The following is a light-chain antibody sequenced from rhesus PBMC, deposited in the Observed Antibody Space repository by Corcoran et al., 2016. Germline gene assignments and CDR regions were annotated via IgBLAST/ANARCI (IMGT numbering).Light chain of an antibody. CDR3: QHNSGTPLT. CDR1: ENVKNH. V-gene: IGKV1-74*01. J-gene: IGKJ4*01. Sequence: IQVTQSPSSLSASVGDRVTITCRTSENVKNHLNWYQQKPGKAPNLLIYKASTLQSGVPSRFSGSGSVTYYTFTISSLQSEDVATYYWQHNSGTPLTFGGGTKVEIQ. CDR2: KAS.